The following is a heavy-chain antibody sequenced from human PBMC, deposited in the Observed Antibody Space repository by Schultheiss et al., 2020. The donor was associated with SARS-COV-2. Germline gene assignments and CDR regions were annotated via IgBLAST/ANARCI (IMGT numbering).Heavy chain of an antibody. CDR3: AKNGDYGVYYYYGMDV. J-gene: IGHJ6*02. Sequence: GESLKISCAASGFTFSSYDMHWVRQATGKGLEWVSAIGTAGDTYYPGSVKGRFTISRENAKNSLYLQMNSLRAGDTAVYYCAKNGDYGVYYYYGMDVWGQGTTVTVSS. CDR1: GFTFSSYD. CDR2: IGTAGDT. D-gene: IGHD4-17*01. V-gene: IGHV3-13*01.